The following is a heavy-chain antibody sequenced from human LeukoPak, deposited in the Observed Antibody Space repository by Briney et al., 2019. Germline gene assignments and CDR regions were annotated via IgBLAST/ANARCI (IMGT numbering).Heavy chain of an antibody. D-gene: IGHD5-18*01. CDR2: IYYSGCT. CDR1: GGSISGFH. CDR3: ARARAAMGDAFDI. J-gene: IGHJ3*02. V-gene: IGHV4-59*01. Sequence: SETLSLTCTVSGGSISGFHWSWIRQAPGKGLEWIGYIYYSGCTNYNPSLKSRVTISVDTSKNQFSLKLSSMTAADTAVYYCARARAAMGDAFDIWGQGTMVTVSS.